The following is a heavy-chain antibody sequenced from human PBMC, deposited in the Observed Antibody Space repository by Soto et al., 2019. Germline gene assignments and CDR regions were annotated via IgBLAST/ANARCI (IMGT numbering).Heavy chain of an antibody. J-gene: IGHJ4*02. D-gene: IGHD6-19*01. Sequence: VQLLESGGGLVQPGGSLRLSCAASGFTFRDYAMNWVRQAPGKGLEWVSDISGSGDSARYADSVKGRFTISRDNSRDTLYLQMNSLRVEDTAVYYCGKERRGSGWSVCNYWGQGDLVTVSS. V-gene: IGHV3-23*01. CDR3: GKERRGSGWSVCNY. CDR2: ISGSGDSA. CDR1: GFTFRDYA.